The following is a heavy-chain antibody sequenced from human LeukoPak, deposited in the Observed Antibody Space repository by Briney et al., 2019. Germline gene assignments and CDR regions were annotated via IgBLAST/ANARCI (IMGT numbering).Heavy chain of an antibody. CDR3: ARDRGRAFDI. V-gene: IGHV3-7*01. Sequence: GGSLRLSCAGSGFIFSNGWMSWVRQAPGKGLEWVANIHPEGTVKYYVDSVKGRFTISRDNTKNSLYLQMNSLRAEDTAVYYCARDRGRAFDIWGQGTMVTVSS. D-gene: IGHD3-10*01. CDR1: GFIFSNGW. J-gene: IGHJ3*02. CDR2: IHPEGTVK.